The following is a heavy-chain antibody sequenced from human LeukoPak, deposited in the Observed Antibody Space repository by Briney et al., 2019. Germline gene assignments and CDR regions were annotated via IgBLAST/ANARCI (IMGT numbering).Heavy chain of an antibody. V-gene: IGHV1-8*03. Sequence: ASVKVSCKASGYTFTSYDINWVRQATGQGLEWMGWMNPNSGNTGYAQKFQGRVTITRNTSISTAYMELSRLRSDDTAVYYCARGVVVPASPPYMDVWGKGTTVTVSS. J-gene: IGHJ6*03. CDR3: ARGVVVPASPPYMDV. CDR2: MNPNSGNT. D-gene: IGHD2-2*01. CDR1: GYTFTSYD.